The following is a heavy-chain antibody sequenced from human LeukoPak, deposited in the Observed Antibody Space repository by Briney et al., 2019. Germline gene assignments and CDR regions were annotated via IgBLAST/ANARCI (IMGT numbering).Heavy chain of an antibody. J-gene: IGHJ4*02. D-gene: IGHD2/OR15-2a*01. Sequence: SQTLSLTCAISGASVSRNSAAWNWIRQSPSRGLEWLGRTYYRSKWNSVYAVSVKSRITIKADPSKNQFSLQLNSVTPEDRAIYYCVRQGSFLDYWGRGSLVTVSS. CDR2: TYYRSKWNS. CDR1: GASVSRNSAA. CDR3: VRQGSFLDY. V-gene: IGHV6-1*01.